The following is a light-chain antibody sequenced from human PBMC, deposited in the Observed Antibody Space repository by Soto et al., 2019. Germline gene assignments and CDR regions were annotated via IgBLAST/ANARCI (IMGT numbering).Light chain of an antibody. CDR2: GAS. J-gene: IGKJ5*01. V-gene: IGKV3-20*01. CDR1: QSVSSSY. CDR3: QQYGSSPPIP. Sequence: EIVLTQPPGTLSLSPLERATLSCRASQSVSSSYLTWYQQKPGQAPRLLIYGASSRATGIPDRFSGSGSGTDFTLTISRLEPEDFAVYYCQQYGSSPPIPFGQRTRLEIK.